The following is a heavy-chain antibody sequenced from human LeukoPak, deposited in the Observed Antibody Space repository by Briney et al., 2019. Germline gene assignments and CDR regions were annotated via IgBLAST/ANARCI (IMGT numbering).Heavy chain of an antibody. Sequence: PGGSLRLSCAASGFIFSSYDMYWVRQAPGKGLEWVSYIINSGGTTYYTDSVQGRFTISRDNARNSLYLQMNSLRDEDTAVYYCARVGRGVYGMDVWGQGTTVTVSS. CDR2: IINSGGTT. V-gene: IGHV3-48*02. CDR3: ARVGRGVYGMDV. J-gene: IGHJ6*02. CDR1: GFIFSSYD. D-gene: IGHD3-10*01.